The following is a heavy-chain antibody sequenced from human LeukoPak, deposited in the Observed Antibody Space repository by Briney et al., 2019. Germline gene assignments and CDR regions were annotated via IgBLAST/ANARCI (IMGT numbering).Heavy chain of an antibody. D-gene: IGHD2-15*01. Sequence: PGGSLRLSCAASGFTFSSYEMNWFRQAPGKGLEWVSYISTGGNTRYYADSVRDRFTISRDNARNSLYLQMNSLRAEDTAVYYCARDPTPIASHLDYWGQGTLVSVSS. CDR3: ARDPTPIASHLDY. J-gene: IGHJ4*02. CDR1: GFTFSSYE. V-gene: IGHV3-48*03. CDR2: ISTGGNTR.